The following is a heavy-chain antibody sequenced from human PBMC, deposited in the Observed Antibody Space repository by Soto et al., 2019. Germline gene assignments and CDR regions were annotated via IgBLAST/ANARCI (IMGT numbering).Heavy chain of an antibody. CDR2: IIHSGST. CDR3: ARDKITGLFDY. V-gene: IGHV4-34*12. J-gene: IGHJ4*02. Sequence: SETLSLTCAVYGGSFSGYYWTWIRQPPGTGLEWIGEIIHSGSTNYNQSLKSRVTISVDTSKNQFSLKLTSVTAADTAVYYCARDKITGLFDYWGQGTLVTVSS. D-gene: IGHD2-8*02. CDR1: GGSFSGYY.